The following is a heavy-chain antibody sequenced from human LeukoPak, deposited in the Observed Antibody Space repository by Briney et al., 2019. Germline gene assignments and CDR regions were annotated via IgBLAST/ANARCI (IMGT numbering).Heavy chain of an antibody. D-gene: IGHD6-13*01. J-gene: IGHJ4*02. CDR2: INHSGST. CDR1: GGSFSGYY. Sequence: KPSETLSLTCAVYGGSFSGYYWSWIRQPPGKGLEWIGEINHSGSTNYNPSLKSRVTISVDTSKNQFSLKLSSVTAADTAVYYCARVSEQQLVDYWGQGTLVTVSS. CDR3: ARVSEQQLVDY. V-gene: IGHV4-34*01.